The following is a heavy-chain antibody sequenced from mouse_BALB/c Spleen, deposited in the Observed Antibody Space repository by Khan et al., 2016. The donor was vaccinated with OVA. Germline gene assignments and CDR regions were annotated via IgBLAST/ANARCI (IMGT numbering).Heavy chain of an antibody. CDR2: ISTYYGDA. Sequence: QVQLQQSGAELVRPGVSVKISCKGSGYTFTDFTMHWVKQSHAMSLEWIGVISTYYGDATYNQKFKDKATMTVDKSSSTAYMELARLTSEDSAIRYCAEGGGGNRFAYWGQGTLVTVSA. V-gene: IGHV1S137*01. CDR3: AEGGGGNRFAY. CDR1: GYTFTDFT. J-gene: IGHJ3*01.